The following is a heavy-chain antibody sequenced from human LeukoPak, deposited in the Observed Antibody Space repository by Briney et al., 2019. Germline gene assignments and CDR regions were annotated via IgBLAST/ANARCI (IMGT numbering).Heavy chain of an antibody. V-gene: IGHV4-34*01. CDR1: GGSFSSYY. D-gene: IGHD3-10*01. Sequence: SETLSLTCAVYGGSFSSYYWSWIRQPPGKGLEWIGEINHSGSTNYNPSLKSRVTISVDTSKNQFSLKLSSVTAADTAVYYCARLGGLWFGRVTDAFDIWGQGTMVTVSS. CDR3: ARLGGLWFGRVTDAFDI. J-gene: IGHJ3*02. CDR2: INHSGST.